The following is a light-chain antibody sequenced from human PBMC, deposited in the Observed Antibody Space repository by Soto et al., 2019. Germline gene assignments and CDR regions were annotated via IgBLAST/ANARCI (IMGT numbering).Light chain of an antibody. J-gene: IGKJ5*01. CDR3: QQYTGPPTT. Sequence: EIVLTQSPGTLSLSPGERATLSCRASLSISSSYLAWYQQRPGQAPRLLIYGASTRAAGIPDRFSGSGSGTDFTLTITRLEPEDSAVYFCQQYTGPPTTFGQGTRLEIK. V-gene: IGKV3-20*01. CDR1: LSISSSY. CDR2: GAS.